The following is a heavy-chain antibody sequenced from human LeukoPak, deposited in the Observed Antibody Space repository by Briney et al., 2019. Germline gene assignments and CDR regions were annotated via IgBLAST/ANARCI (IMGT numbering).Heavy chain of an antibody. CDR3: AREVVVVPAAINPGAFDI. Sequence: ASVKVSCKASGYTFTSYDINWVRQATGQGLEWMGWMNPNSGNTGYAQKFQGRVTMTRNTSISTAYMELSSLRSEDTAVYYCAREVVVVPAAINPGAFDIWGQGTMVTVSS. D-gene: IGHD2-2*02. CDR1: GYTFTSYD. CDR2: MNPNSGNT. J-gene: IGHJ3*02. V-gene: IGHV1-8*01.